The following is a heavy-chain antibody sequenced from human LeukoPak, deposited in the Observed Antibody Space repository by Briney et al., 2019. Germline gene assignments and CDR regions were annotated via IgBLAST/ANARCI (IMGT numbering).Heavy chain of an antibody. J-gene: IGHJ3*02. CDR1: GGSFSGYY. CDR3: ARARIAVAGYDDAFDI. Sequence: SETLSLTCAVYGGSFSGYYWSWIRQPPGKGLEWIGEINHSGSTNYNPSLKGRVTISVDTSKNQFSLKLSSVTAADTAVYYCARARIAVAGYDDAFDIWGQGTMVTVSS. V-gene: IGHV4-34*01. D-gene: IGHD6-19*01. CDR2: INHSGST.